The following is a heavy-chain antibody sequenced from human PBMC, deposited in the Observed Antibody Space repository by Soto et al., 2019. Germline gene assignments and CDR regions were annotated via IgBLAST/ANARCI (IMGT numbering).Heavy chain of an antibody. Sequence: QITVKGSGPTVVKPAQTLTLTCSLSGISISTSGVGLGWIRQTPGKALEWLALIYWNDDKHYTPSLKSRLTITKDTSKNQAVLTMTNMDPVDTATYYCARGLATLPVFAFDVWGQGTVVTVSS. CDR2: IYWNDDK. V-gene: IGHV2-5*01. CDR1: GISISTSGVG. D-gene: IGHD6-6*01. J-gene: IGHJ3*01. CDR3: ARGLATLPVFAFDV.